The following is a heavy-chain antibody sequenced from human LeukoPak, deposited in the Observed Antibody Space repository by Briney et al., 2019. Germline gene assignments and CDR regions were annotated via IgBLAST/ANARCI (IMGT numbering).Heavy chain of an antibody. D-gene: IGHD3-22*01. CDR2: ISGSGGST. V-gene: IGHV3-23*01. J-gene: IGHJ4*02. CDR1: GFTFSSYA. Sequence: GGSLRLSCAASGFTFSSYAMSWVRQAPGKGLEWVSGISGSGGSTYHADSVKGRFTISRDNSKNTLYPQMNSLRVEDTAVYYCAKLRRTMIVVVITGDFDYWGQGTLVTVSS. CDR3: AKLRRTMIVVVITGDFDY.